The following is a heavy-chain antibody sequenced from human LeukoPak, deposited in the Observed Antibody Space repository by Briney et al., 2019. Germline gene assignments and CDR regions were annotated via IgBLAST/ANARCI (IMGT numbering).Heavy chain of an antibody. Sequence: PSETLSLTCTVSGGSISSYCWSWIRQPPGKGLEWIGYIYDSGSTNYKPSLKSRVTISVDTSKNQFSLKLSSVTAADTALYYCARARYSSSPFWGQGTLVTVSS. D-gene: IGHD6-6*01. J-gene: IGHJ4*02. CDR1: GGSISSYC. CDR2: IYDSGST. CDR3: ARARYSSSPF. V-gene: IGHV4-59*01.